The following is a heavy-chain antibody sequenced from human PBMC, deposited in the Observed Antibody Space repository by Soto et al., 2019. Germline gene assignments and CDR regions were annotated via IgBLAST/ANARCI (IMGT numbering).Heavy chain of an antibody. CDR1: GGSVSSGIYY. J-gene: IGHJ5*02. CDR3: ARLIAAAGQDWFDP. Sequence: SETLSLTCTVSGGSVSSGIYYWSWIRHPPGKGLEWIGYIYYSGSTNYNPSLKSRVTISVDTSKNQFSLKLSSVTAADTAVYYCARLIAAAGQDWFDPWGKGTLVTV. D-gene: IGHD6-13*01. V-gene: IGHV4-61*01. CDR2: IYYSGST.